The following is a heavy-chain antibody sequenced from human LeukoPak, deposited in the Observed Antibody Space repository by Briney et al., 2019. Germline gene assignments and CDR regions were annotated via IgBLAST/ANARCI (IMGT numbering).Heavy chain of an antibody. CDR1: GYTFTGYY. V-gene: IGHV1-2*06. CDR3: AREGDYVWGSYRLPLDY. D-gene: IGHD3-16*02. CDR2: INPNSGGT. Sequence: ASVKVSCKASGYTFTGYYMHWVRQAPGQGLEWMGRINPNSGGTNYAQKFQGRVTMTRDTSISTAYMELRSLRSDDTAVYYCAREGDYVWGSYRLPLDYWGQGTLVTVSS. J-gene: IGHJ4*02.